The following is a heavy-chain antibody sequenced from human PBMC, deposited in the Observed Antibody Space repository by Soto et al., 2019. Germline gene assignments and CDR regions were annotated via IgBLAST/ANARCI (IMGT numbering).Heavy chain of an antibody. Sequence: PSETLSLTCTVSGGSISSYYWSWIRQPPGKGLEWIGYIYYSGSTNYNPSLKSRVTISVDTSKNQFSLKLSSVTAADTAVYYCARDFITGSGWFDPWGQGTLVTVSS. CDR2: IYYSGST. CDR1: GGSISSYY. D-gene: IGHD1-20*01. CDR3: ARDFITGSGWFDP. J-gene: IGHJ5*02. V-gene: IGHV4-59*01.